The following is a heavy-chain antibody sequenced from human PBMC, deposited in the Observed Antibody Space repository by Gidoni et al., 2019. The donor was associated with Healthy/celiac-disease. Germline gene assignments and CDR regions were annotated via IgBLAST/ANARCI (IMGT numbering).Heavy chain of an antibody. Sequence: QVQLQESGPGLVKPSETLSLTCTVSGGSIRSYYWSWIRQPPGKGLEWIGYIYYSWSTNYNPSLKSRVTISVDTSKNQFSLKLSSVTAADTAVYYCASTIAAAGIPSFWFDPWGQGTLVTVSS. D-gene: IGHD6-13*01. CDR3: ASTIAAAGIPSFWFDP. CDR2: IYYSWST. CDR1: GGSIRSYY. J-gene: IGHJ5*02. V-gene: IGHV4-59*01.